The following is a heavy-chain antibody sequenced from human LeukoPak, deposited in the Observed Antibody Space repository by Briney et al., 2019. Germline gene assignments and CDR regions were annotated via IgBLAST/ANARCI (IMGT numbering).Heavy chain of an antibody. J-gene: IGHJ4*02. CDR1: GFTFSSYW. D-gene: IGHD6-19*01. Sequence: PGGSLRLSCEASGFTFSSYWMSWVRQAPGKGLEWVANIKQDGSEKYYVDSVKGRFTVSRDNAKNSLYLQMNSLRAEDTAVYYCARVSSGWYYFDYWGQGTLVTVSS. V-gene: IGHV3-7*01. CDR3: ARVSSGWYYFDY. CDR2: IKQDGSEK.